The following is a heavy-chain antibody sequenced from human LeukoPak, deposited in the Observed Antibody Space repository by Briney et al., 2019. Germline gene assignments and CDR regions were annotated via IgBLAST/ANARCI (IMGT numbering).Heavy chain of an antibody. V-gene: IGHV1-69*13. CDR2: IIPIFGTA. CDR1: GGTFSSYA. D-gene: IGHD2-2*01. CDR3: ARDGIVVVPAAINLYYYYGMDV. J-gene: IGHJ6*02. Sequence: SVKVSCKASGGTFSSYAISWVRQAPGQGLEWMGGIIPIFGTANYAQKFQGRVTITADESTSTAYMELSSLRSEDTAVYYCARDGIVVVPAAINLYYYYGMDVWGQGTSVTVSS.